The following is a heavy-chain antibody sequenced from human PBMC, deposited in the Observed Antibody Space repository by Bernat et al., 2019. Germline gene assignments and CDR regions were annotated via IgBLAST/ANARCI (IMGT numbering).Heavy chain of an antibody. CDR2: ISYDGSNK. D-gene: IGHD6-13*01. Sequence: GGGGGGVVQPGRALRRSWAAAGFTLSSYAMHWVRQAPGKGLEGVAVISYDGSNKYYADSVKGRFTISRDNSKTTLYLQMNSLKAEDTAVYYCARDKGSSRPYYMDVWGKGTTVTVSS. J-gene: IGHJ6*03. CDR3: ARDKGSSRPYYMDV. CDR1: GFTLSSYA. V-gene: IGHV3-30*01.